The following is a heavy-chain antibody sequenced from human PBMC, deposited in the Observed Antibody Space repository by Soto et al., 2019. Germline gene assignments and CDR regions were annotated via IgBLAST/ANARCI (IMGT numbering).Heavy chain of an antibody. J-gene: IGHJ5*02. Sequence: QVQLVQSGAEVKKPGSSVKVSCKASGGTFSSYTISWVRQAPGQGLEWMGRIIPILGIANYAQKFQGRVTITADKSTSTAYRELRRLRSEDTAVYYCARDPRVTMVRGVIDNWFDPWGQGTLVTVSS. V-gene: IGHV1-69*08. CDR3: ARDPRVTMVRGVIDNWFDP. CDR2: IIPILGIA. D-gene: IGHD3-10*01. CDR1: GGTFSSYT.